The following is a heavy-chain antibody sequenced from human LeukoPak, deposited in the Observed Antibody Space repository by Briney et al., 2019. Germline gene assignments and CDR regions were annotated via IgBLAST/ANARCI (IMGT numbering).Heavy chain of an antibody. V-gene: IGHV3-30*02. Sequence: PGGSLRLSCAASGFPFSSYGMHWVRQAPGKGLEWVAVIWYDGSNKYYADFVKGRFTISRDNSKNTLYLQMNSLRPEDTAVYYCAKDFEGFCGGDCYSMDFWGQGTLATVSS. CDR1: GFPFSSYG. CDR2: IWYDGSNK. D-gene: IGHD2-21*02. J-gene: IGHJ4*02. CDR3: AKDFEGFCGGDCYSMDF.